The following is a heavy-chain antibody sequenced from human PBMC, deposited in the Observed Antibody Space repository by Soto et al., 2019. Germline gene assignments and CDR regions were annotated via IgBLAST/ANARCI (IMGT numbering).Heavy chain of an antibody. V-gene: IGHV3-15*07. CDR1: GFTFSNAW. CDR3: TSDGHSSGWVGYYYYYGMDV. Sequence: EVQLVESGGGLVKPGGSLRLSCAASGFTFSNAWMNWVRQALGKGLEWVGRIKSKTDGGTTDYAAPVKGRFTISRDDSKNTLYLQMNSLQIEDTAVSYCTSDGHSSGWVGYYYYYGMDVWGQGTTVTVSS. CDR2: IKSKTDGGTT. J-gene: IGHJ6*02. D-gene: IGHD6-19*01.